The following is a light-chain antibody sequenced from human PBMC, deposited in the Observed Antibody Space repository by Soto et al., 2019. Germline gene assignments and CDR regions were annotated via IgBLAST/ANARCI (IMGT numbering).Light chain of an antibody. CDR3: SSYTRSSTLV. J-gene: IGLJ1*01. V-gene: IGLV2-14*01. CDR2: EVS. Sequence: QSALTQPASVSGSPGQSITISCTGTSSDVGGYNYVSWYQQHPGKAPKLMIHEVSNRPSGVSNRFSGSKSGNTASLTISGLQAEDEADYYCSSYTRSSTLVFGTGTKLTVL. CDR1: SSDVGGYNY.